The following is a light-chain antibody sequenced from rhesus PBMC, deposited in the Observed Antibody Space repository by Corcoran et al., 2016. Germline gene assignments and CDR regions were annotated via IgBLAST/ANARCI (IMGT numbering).Light chain of an antibody. CDR1: QSVSSY. CDR2: GAS. J-gene: IGKJ4*01. CDR3: LQSSNWPHLT. Sequence: EIVMTQSPATLALSPGERATLSCRASQSVSSYLAWYQQKPGQAPRLLIHGASSRATGIPDRCSGSGAGTECTLTISSLEPEDVGVYFCLQSSNWPHLTFGGGTKVELK. V-gene: IGKV3-24*04.